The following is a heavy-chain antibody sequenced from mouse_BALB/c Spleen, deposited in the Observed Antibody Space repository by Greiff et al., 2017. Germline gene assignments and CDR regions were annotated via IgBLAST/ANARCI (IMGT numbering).Heavy chain of an antibody. Sequence: EVKLMESGGGLVKPGGSLKLSCAASGFTFSSYAMSWVRQTPEKRLEWVASISSGGSTYYPDSVKGRFTISRDNARNILYLQMSSLRSEDTAMYYCARYYYGSSWYFDVWGAGTTVTVSS. J-gene: IGHJ1*01. V-gene: IGHV5-6-5*01. CDR1: GFTFSSYA. CDR3: ARYYYGSSWYFDV. D-gene: IGHD1-1*01. CDR2: ISSGGST.